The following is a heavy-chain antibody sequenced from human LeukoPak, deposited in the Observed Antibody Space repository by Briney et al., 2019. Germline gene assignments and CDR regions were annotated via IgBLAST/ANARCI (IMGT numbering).Heavy chain of an antibody. Sequence: GGSLRLSCAASGFTFSSYGMHWVRQAPGKGLEWVAVISYDGSNKHYADSVKGRFTISRDNSKNTLYLQMNSLRAEDTAVYYCAKGVNGYDYFDYWGQRTLVTVSS. V-gene: IGHV3-30*18. CDR1: GFTFSSYG. CDR2: ISYDGSNK. CDR3: AKGVNGYDYFDY. D-gene: IGHD5-12*01. J-gene: IGHJ4*02.